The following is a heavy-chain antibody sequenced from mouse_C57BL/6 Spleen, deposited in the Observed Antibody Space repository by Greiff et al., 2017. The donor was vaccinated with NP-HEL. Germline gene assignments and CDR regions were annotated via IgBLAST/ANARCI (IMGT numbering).Heavy chain of an antibody. CDR3: ARGQFITTVVAPFFDY. CDR1: GFTFSSYA. V-gene: IGHV5-4*03. D-gene: IGHD1-1*01. Sequence: EVKLVESGGGLVKPGGSLKLSCAASGFTFSSYAMSWVRQTPEKRLEWVATISDGGSYTYYPDNVKGRFTISRDNAKNNLYLQMSHLKSEDTAMYYCARGQFITTVVAPFFDYWGQGTTLTVSS. CDR2: ISDGGSYT. J-gene: IGHJ2*01.